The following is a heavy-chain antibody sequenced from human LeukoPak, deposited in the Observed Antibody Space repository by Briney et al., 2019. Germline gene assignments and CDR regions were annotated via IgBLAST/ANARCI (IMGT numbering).Heavy chain of an antibody. CDR3: AKVEGYDYVWGSYRPNYFDY. J-gene: IGHJ4*02. Sequence: GGSLRLSCAASGFTFSSYGMHWVSQAPGKGLEWVAFIRYDGSNKYYADSVKGRLTLSRDNSKNTLYLQMNSLRAEDTAVYYCAKVEGYDYVWGSYRPNYFDYWGQGILVTVSS. CDR2: IRYDGSNK. CDR1: GFTFSSYG. V-gene: IGHV3-30*02. D-gene: IGHD3-16*02.